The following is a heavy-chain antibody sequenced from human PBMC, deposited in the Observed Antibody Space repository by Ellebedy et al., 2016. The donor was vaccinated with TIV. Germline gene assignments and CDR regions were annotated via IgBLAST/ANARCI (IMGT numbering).Heavy chain of an antibody. CDR2: INSDGSTI. V-gene: IGHV3-74*01. CDR3: ARSYDY. Sequence: GGSLRLXCAASGFTFSSSWMHWVRQGPGKGPVWVSGINSDGSTITYAESVKGRFTMSRDNAKNTLYLQMNSLRAEDTAVYYCARSYDYWGQGTLVTVSS. J-gene: IGHJ4*02. CDR1: GFTFSSSW.